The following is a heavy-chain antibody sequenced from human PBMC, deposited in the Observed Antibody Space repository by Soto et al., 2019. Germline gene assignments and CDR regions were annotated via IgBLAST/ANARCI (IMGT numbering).Heavy chain of an antibody. V-gene: IGHV2-5*01. D-gene: IGHD3-10*01. CDR2: IYWNDDK. J-gene: IGHJ4*02. Sequence: QITLKESGPTLVKPTQTLTLTCTFSGFSLSTSGVGVGWIRQPPGKALEWLALIYWNDDKRYSPSLKSRLTITKDTSKNQVVLTMTNMDPVDTATYYCAHMRRYYVSGSYYPSYYFDYWGQGTLVTVSS. CDR1: GFSLSTSGVG. CDR3: AHMRRYYVSGSYYPSYYFDY.